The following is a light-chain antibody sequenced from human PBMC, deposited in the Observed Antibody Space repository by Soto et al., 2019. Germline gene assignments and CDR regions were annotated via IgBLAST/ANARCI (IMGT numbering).Light chain of an antibody. CDR1: SSNIGGNS. J-gene: IGLJ1*01. CDR3: GSWDSSLSAYV. CDR2: DDD. Sequence: VLTHPPSVSAAPGQRVTISCSGSSSNIGGNSVSWYQQLPGTAPKLLIYDDDKRPSGIPDRFSGSKSGTSATLGITGFQTGDEADYYCGSWDSSLSAYVFGTGTKVTVL. V-gene: IGLV1-51*01.